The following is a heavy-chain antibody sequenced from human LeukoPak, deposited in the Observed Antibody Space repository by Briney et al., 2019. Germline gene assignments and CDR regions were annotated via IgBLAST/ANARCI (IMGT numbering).Heavy chain of an antibody. CDR3: ARESSSHYNAIVY. J-gene: IGHJ4*02. D-gene: IGHD6-13*01. V-gene: IGHV1-69*05. CDR1: GGTVSSYA. Sequence: GASVKVSCKASGGTVSSYAISWVRQPPGQGLEWMGGIIPIFGTANYAQKFQGRVTITTDESTSTAYMELSSLRSEHTAVYYCARESSSHYNAIVYWGQGTLVTVSS. CDR2: IIPIFGTA.